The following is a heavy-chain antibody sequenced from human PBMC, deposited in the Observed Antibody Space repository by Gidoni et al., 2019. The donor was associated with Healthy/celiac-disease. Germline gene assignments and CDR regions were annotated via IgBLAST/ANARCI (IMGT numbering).Heavy chain of an antibody. CDR3: ASTRYDSSGYYIQDY. D-gene: IGHD3-22*01. J-gene: IGHJ4*02. V-gene: IGHV4-34*01. CDR1: GGSFSGYY. CDR2: TNHSGST. Sequence: QVQLQQWGAGLLKPSETLSLTCAVYGGSFSGYYWSWIRQPPGKGLEWIGETNHSGSTNYNPSLKSRVTISVDTSKNQFSLKLSSVTAADTAVYYCASTRYDSSGYYIQDYWGQGTLVTVSS.